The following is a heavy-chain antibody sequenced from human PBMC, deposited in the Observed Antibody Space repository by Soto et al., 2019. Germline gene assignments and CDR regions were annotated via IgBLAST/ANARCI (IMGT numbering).Heavy chain of an antibody. CDR3: AKKASPSGDNKNWFFDL. J-gene: IGHJ2*01. Sequence: PGGSLRLSCAASGFTFSSYSMHWVRQAPGKGLEWVAVITYNGSNKYYADSVKGRFTISRDNSKNTLYLQMNGPRAEGTAVYYCAKKASPSGDNKNWFFDLWGRGALVTVSS. V-gene: IGHV3-30*18. D-gene: IGHD1-26*01. CDR2: ITYNGSNK. CDR1: GFTFSSYS.